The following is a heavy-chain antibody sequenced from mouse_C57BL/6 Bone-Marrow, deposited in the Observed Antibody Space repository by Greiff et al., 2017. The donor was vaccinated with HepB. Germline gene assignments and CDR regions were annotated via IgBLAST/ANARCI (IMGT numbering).Heavy chain of an antibody. CDR1: GYAFSSYW. CDR3: ARQLRPSGFDY. V-gene: IGHV1-80*01. J-gene: IGHJ2*01. D-gene: IGHD1-1*01. Sequence: QVQLKQSGAELVKPGASVKISCKASGYAFSSYWMNWVKQRPGKGLEWIGQIYPGDGDTNYNGKFKGKATLTADKSSSTAYMQLSSLTSEDSAVYFCARQLRPSGFDYWGQGTTLTVSS. CDR2: IYPGDGDT.